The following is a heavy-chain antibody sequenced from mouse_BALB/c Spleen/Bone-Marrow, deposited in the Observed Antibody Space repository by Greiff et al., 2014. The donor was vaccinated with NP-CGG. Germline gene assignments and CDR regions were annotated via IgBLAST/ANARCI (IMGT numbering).Heavy chain of an antibody. V-gene: IGHV2-2*02. Sequence: QVQLQQSGPGLVQPSQSLSITCTVSGFLLTTYGVHWVRQSPGKGLEWLGVIWTGGSTDYNAAFISRLTISKDNSKSQVFFEMNSLQANDTAIYYRARNHRGYYFDYWGQGTALTVSS. D-gene: IGHD3-1*01. J-gene: IGHJ2*01. CDR3: ARNHRGYYFDY. CDR1: GFLLTTYG. CDR2: IWTGGST.